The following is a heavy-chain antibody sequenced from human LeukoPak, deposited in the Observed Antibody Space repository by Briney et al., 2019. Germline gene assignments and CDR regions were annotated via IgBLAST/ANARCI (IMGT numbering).Heavy chain of an antibody. D-gene: IGHD6-13*01. CDR1: GASISNSNYY. Sequence: SETLSLTCTVSGASISNSNYYWGWIRQPPGKGLEWIGTVYYTGSTDYNPSLRSRVTISVDTSKNQFSLRLSPVTVADTAVYYCARHIIAPPGYYGMDVWGQGTTVAVSS. V-gene: IGHV4-39*01. CDR2: VYYTGST. CDR3: ARHIIAPPGYYGMDV. J-gene: IGHJ6*02.